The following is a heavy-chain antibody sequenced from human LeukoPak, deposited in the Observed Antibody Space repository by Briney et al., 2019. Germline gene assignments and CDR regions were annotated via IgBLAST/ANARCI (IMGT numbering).Heavy chain of an antibody. V-gene: IGHV1-46*01. J-gene: IGHJ3*02. D-gene: IGHD2-2*01. CDR1: GYTFTSYY. CDR3: ASLFKVGVEEGI. CDR2: INPSGGST. Sequence: ASVKVSCKASGYTFTSYYMHWVRQAPGQGLEWMGIINPSGGSTSYAQKFQGRVTITTDKSTSTAYMELSSLRSEDTAVYYCASLFKVGVEEGIWGQGTLVTVSS.